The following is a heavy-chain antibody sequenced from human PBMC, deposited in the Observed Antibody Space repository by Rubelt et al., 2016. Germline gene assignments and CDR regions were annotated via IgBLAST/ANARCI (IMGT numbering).Heavy chain of an antibody. V-gene: IGHV3-74*01. J-gene: IGHJ4*02. Sequence: QVPGKGLVWVSRINSDGSSTSYVDSVKGRFTISRDNAKNSLYLQMNSLRAEDTAVYYCARTYYYDSSGYYQSYYFDYWGQGTLVTVSS. D-gene: IGHD3-22*01. CDR3: ARTYYYDSSGYYQSYYFDY. CDR2: INSDGSST.